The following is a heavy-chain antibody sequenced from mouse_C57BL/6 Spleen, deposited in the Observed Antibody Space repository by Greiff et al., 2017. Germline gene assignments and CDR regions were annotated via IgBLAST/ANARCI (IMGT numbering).Heavy chain of an antibody. CDR1: GYTFTSYW. Sequence: QVQLQQPGAELVRPGTSVKLSCKASGYTFTSYWMHWVKQRPGQGLEWIGVIDPSDSYTNYNQKFKGKATLTVDTSSSTAYMQLSSLTSEDSAVYYCARGIYYGNYPWFAYWGQGTLVTVSA. D-gene: IGHD2-1*01. J-gene: IGHJ3*01. V-gene: IGHV1-59*01. CDR2: IDPSDSYT. CDR3: ARGIYYGNYPWFAY.